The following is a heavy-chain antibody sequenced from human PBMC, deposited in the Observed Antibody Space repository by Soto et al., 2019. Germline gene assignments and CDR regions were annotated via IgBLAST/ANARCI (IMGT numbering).Heavy chain of an antibody. V-gene: IGHV3-30-3*01. Sequence: QVQLVESGGGVVQPRRSLRLSCAASGFTFSSYAMHWVRQAPGKGLEWVAVISYDGSNKYYADSVKGRFTISRDNSKNTLYMQVNSLRAEDTAVYYCAREWGSGAHFDYWGQGTLVTVSS. CDR3: AREWGSGAHFDY. CDR1: GFTFSSYA. J-gene: IGHJ4*02. D-gene: IGHD3-10*01. CDR2: ISYDGSNK.